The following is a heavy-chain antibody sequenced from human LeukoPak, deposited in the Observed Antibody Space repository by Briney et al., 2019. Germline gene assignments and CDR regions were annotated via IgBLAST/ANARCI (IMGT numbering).Heavy chain of an antibody. J-gene: IGHJ1*01. CDR1: GGTFSSYA. Sequence: SVKVSCKASGGTFSSYAISWVRQAPGQGLEWMGGIIPIFGTANYAQKFQGRVTITTDESTSTAYMELSSLRSEDTAVYYCARAGEVYCSGGSCYSPEYFQHWGQGTLVTVSS. V-gene: IGHV1-69*05. D-gene: IGHD2-15*01. CDR3: ARAGEVYCSGGSCYSPEYFQH. CDR2: IIPIFGTA.